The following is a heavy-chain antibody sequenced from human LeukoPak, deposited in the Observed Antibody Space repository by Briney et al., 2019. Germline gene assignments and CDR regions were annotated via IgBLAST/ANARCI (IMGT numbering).Heavy chain of an antibody. CDR2: IYYSGTT. J-gene: IGHJ4*02. Sequence: SETLSLTCTVSGGSVSSGSYYWSWIRQPPGKGLEWIGYIYYSGTTNYNPSLNSRVTISVDTSKNQFSLKLSSATAADTAVYYCASFRFFDSSGYRNRGQGILVTVSS. CDR3: ASFRFFDSSGYRN. V-gene: IGHV4-61*01. CDR1: GGSVSSGSYY. D-gene: IGHD3-22*01.